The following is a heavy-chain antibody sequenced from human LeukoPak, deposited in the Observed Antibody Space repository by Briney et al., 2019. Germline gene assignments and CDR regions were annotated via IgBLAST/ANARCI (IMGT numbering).Heavy chain of an antibody. CDR3: AKVKKDSYYYGAWTASSFDY. CDR2: ISGSGGST. CDR1: GFTFSSYA. V-gene: IGHV3-23*01. Sequence: GGSLRLSCAASGFTFSSYAMSWVRQAPGKGLEWVSAISGSGGSTYYADSVKGRSTTSRDNSKNTLYLQMNSLRAEDTAVYYCAKVKKDSYYYGAWTASSFDYWGQGTPVTVSS. D-gene: IGHD3-10*01. J-gene: IGHJ4*02.